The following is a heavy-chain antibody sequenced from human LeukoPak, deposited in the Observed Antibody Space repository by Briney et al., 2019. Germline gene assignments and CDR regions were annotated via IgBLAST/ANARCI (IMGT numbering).Heavy chain of an antibody. CDR3: ARLSWQQLVHDAFDI. CDR1: GFTFSSYA. CDR2: ISSSSSYI. Sequence: KSGGSLRLSCAASGFTFSSYAMNWVRQAPGKGLEWVSSISSSSSYIYYADSVKGRFTISRDNAKNSLYLQMNSLRAEDTAVYYCARLSWQQLVHDAFDIWGQGTMVTVSS. J-gene: IGHJ3*02. V-gene: IGHV3-21*01. D-gene: IGHD6-13*01.